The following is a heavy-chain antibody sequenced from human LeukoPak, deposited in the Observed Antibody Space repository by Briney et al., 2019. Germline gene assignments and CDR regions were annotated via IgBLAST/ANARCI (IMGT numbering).Heavy chain of an antibody. V-gene: IGHV1-18*01. D-gene: IGHD3-3*01. CDR2: ISTYSGNT. CDR1: GYTFISHC. J-gene: IGHJ6*03. Sequence: ASVKVSCKASGYTFISHCITWVRQAPGQGLEWMGWISTYSGNTHYVQKFQGRVTLTKDTSTIKAYLELRSLRSDDTDVYYCARDLAVLGVVFTSYMDVWGQGTPVTVSS. CDR3: ARDLAVLGVVFTSYMDV.